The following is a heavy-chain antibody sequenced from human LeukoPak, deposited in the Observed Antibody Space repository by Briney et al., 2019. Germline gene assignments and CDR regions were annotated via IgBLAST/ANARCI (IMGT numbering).Heavy chain of an antibody. V-gene: IGHV3-11*04. Sequence: GGSLGLSCAASGFTFSDYYMSWIRQAPGKGLEWVSYISSSGSTIYYADSVKGRFTISRDNAKNSLYLQMNSLRAEDTAVYYCARVTLDSSGTIDYWGQGTLVTVSS. CDR1: GFTFSDYY. J-gene: IGHJ4*02. CDR3: ARVTLDSSGTIDY. CDR2: ISSSGSTI. D-gene: IGHD3-22*01.